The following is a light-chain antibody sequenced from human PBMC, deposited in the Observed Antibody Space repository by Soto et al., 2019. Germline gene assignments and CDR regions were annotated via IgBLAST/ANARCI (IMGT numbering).Light chain of an antibody. J-gene: IGKJ5*01. CDR3: QQRSNWPPSIT. Sequence: EIVLTQSPATLSLSLGERATLSCRASQSIGSYLACYQHKLGQPPRLLIYDASNRATGIPARFSGSGSGTDFTLTISSLEPEDFAVYYCQQRSNWPPSITFGQGTRLEIK. CDR2: DAS. V-gene: IGKV3-11*01. CDR1: QSIGSY.